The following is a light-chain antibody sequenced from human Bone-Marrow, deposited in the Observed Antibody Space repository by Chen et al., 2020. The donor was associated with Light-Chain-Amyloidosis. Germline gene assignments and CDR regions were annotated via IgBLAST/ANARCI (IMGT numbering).Light chain of an antibody. J-gene: IGLJ1*01. Sequence: QSALTQPPSASGSPGQSVTISCTGSSSDVGAYKYVSWYQLHPGKAPKLMIYEVTKRPSGVPERFSGSKSGSTASLAVSELPTEDEADYYCSSYAGGPSYVFGSGPKVSGL. CDR2: EVT. CDR3: SSYAGGPSYV. CDR1: SSDVGAYKY. V-gene: IGLV2-8*01.